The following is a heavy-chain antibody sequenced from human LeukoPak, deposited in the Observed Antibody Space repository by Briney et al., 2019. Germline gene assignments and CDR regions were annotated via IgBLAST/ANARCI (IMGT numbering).Heavy chain of an antibody. CDR3: ARGSYD. J-gene: IGHJ4*02. Sequence: PGGSLRLSCAASGFIFSNYGMNWVRQAPGKGLEWVANIKQDGSEKYYVDSVKGRFTISRDNAKNSLYLQMNSLRAEDTAVYYCARGSYDWGQGTLVTVSS. CDR1: GFIFSNYG. V-gene: IGHV3-7*03. D-gene: IGHD1-26*01. CDR2: IKQDGSEK.